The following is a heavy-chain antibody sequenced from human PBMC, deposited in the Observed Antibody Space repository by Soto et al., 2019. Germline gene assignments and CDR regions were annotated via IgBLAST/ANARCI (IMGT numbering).Heavy chain of an antibody. CDR2: IIPIFGTA. J-gene: IGHJ3*02. D-gene: IGHD6-13*01. CDR3: ARAPPEEDSSSWYPPDDAFDI. Sequence: SSLKLAWKGAGGGMSVDASGRLLHNTGKGLEWMGGIIPIFGTANYAQKFQGRVTITADESTSTAYMELSSLRSEDTAVYYCARAPPEEDSSSWYPPDDAFDIRGQRPMVTVPS. CDR1: GGGMSVDA. V-gene: IGHV1-69*13.